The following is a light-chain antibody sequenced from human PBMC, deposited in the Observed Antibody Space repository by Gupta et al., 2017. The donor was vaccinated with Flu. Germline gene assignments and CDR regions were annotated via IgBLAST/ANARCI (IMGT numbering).Light chain of an antibody. CDR1: QGISSY. Sequence: GDRVTLTCRASQGISSYLGWYQQKPGKAPMLLIYAASNLQSGVPSRFSGSGSGRQFTLTIRNLQPEDFATYFCQQVNSYPYTFGPGTKVEIK. V-gene: IGKV1-9*01. J-gene: IGKJ2*01. CDR2: AAS. CDR3: QQVNSYPYT.